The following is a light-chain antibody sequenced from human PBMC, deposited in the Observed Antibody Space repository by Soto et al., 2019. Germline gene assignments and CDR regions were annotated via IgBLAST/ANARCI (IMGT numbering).Light chain of an antibody. Sequence: DIQMTQSPSSLSASVVDRVTITCRASQGIRNALDWYQQKPAKAPERLIYAASSLQSGVPSRFSGSGSGTEVTLTVSRPQAEDVATYYWIQYNTYPWTFDQGTKVEIK. CDR2: AAS. CDR1: QGIRNA. V-gene: IGKV1-17*01. CDR3: IQYNTYPWT. J-gene: IGKJ1*01.